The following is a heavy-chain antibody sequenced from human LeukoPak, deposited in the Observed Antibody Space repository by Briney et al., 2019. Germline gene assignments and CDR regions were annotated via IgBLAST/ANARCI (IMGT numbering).Heavy chain of an antibody. Sequence: SGTLSLTCTVSNGPITSTKWWSWVRQPPGKGLEWIGEISHTGSTNYNPSLKSRVTISVDTSKNQFSLKLSSVTAADTAVYYCASGTYSGPFDYWGQGTLVTVSS. CDR1: NGPITSTKW. D-gene: IGHD1-14*01. V-gene: IGHV4-4*02. J-gene: IGHJ4*02. CDR2: ISHTGST. CDR3: ASGTYSGPFDY.